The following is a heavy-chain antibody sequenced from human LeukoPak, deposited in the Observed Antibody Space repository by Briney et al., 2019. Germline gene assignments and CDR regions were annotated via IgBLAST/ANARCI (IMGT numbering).Heavy chain of an antibody. CDR2: ISWNSGSI. V-gene: IGHV3-9*01. Sequence: GGSLRLSCAASGFTFDDYAMHWVRQAPGKGLEWVSGISWNSGSIGYADSVKGRFTISRDNAKNSLYLQMNSLRAEDTALYYCAKDRADSSGYYYDYWGQGTLVTVSS. CDR1: GFTFDDYA. CDR3: AKDRADSSGYYYDY. J-gene: IGHJ4*02. D-gene: IGHD3-22*01.